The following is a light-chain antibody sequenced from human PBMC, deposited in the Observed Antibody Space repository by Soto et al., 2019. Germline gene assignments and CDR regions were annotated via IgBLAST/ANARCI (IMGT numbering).Light chain of an antibody. Sequence: EIQMTQSPSSLSASVGDTVTLTCRASQGISDYLAWYQQRPGKVPKLLIYAASTLPTGVPSRFSGSGAGTDFTLTISSLQPEDVATYYCQKYDTAPQTFGQGTRVEIK. CDR3: QKYDTAPQT. CDR2: AAS. J-gene: IGKJ1*01. CDR1: QGISDY. V-gene: IGKV1-27*01.